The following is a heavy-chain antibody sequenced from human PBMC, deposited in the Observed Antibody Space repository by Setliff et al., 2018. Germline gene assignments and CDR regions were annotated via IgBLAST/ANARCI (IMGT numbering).Heavy chain of an antibody. V-gene: IGHV5-51*01. CDR2: IYPGDSDT. J-gene: IGHJ4*02. D-gene: IGHD3-22*01. CDR3: ARRRYYDSSGYYYFDY. CDR1: GYSFTSFW. Sequence: PGESLKISCKGSGYSFTSFWIGWVRQMPGKGLEWMGVIYPGDSDTRYSPSFQGQVTISADKSISTAYLQWSSLKASDTAMYYCARRRYYDSSGYYYFDYWGRGTLVTVSS.